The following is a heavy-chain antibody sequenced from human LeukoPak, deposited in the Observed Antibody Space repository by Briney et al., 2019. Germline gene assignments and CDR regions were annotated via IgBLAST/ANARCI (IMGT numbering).Heavy chain of an antibody. Sequence: PGGSLRLSCAASGFTFSNYTMNWVRQAPGKGLEWVSSIISSSSYIYYADSVKGRFTISRDNAKNALYLQMNSLRAEDTAVYYCARDYAYFDWDLDYWGQGTLVTASS. CDR1: GFTFSNYT. CDR2: IISSSSYI. CDR3: ARDYAYFDWDLDY. D-gene: IGHD3-9*01. V-gene: IGHV3-21*01. J-gene: IGHJ4*02.